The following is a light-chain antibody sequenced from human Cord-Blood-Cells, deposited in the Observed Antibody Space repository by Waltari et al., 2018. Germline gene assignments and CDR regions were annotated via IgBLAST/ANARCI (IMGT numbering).Light chain of an antibody. CDR3: MQGTHWPRA. CDR1: QSLVHSDGNTY. CDR2: KVS. Sequence: DVVMTQSPLSLPVTLGQPASISCRSSQSLVHSDGNTYLNWFQQRPGQSPRRLIYKVSNRDSGVPDRFSGSGSGTDFTLKISRVEVEDVGVYYCMQGTHWPRAFGQGTKVEIK. J-gene: IGKJ1*01. V-gene: IGKV2-30*02.